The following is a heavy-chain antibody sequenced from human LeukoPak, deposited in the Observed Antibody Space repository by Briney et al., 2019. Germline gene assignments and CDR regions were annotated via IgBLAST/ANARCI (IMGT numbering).Heavy chain of an antibody. V-gene: IGHV3-30*02. CDR1: GFTFSSYG. D-gene: IGHD3-10*01. CDR3: AREGNEKGDY. J-gene: IGHJ4*02. Sequence: AGGSLRLSCAASGFTFSSYGMHWVRQAPGKGLEWVAFIRYDGSNKYYADSVKGRFTISRDNSKNTLYLQMNSLRAEDTAVYYCAREGNEKGDYWGQGTLVTVSS. CDR2: IRYDGSNK.